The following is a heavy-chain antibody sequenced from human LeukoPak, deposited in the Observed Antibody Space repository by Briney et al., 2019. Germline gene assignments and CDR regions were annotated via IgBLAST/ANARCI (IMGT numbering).Heavy chain of an antibody. CDR1: GFTFSSYW. Sequence: PGGSLRLSCAASGFTFSSYWMHWVRQAPGKGLVWVSRINSDGSSTYYADSVKGRFSISRDNAKNTLYLQMNSLRAEDTAVYYCTRGYGDWFGPWGQGTLVTVSS. V-gene: IGHV3-74*01. CDR3: TRGYGDWFGP. CDR2: INSDGSST. J-gene: IGHJ5*02. D-gene: IGHD4-17*01.